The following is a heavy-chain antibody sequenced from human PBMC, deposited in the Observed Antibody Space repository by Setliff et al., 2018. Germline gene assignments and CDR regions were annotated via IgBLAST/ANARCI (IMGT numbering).Heavy chain of an antibody. CDR2: ISSSSSTI. J-gene: IGHJ4*02. V-gene: IGHV3-48*01. D-gene: IGHD2-2*02. Sequence: GGSLRLSCAASGFTFSSYSMNWVRQAPGKGLEWVSYISSSSSTIYYADSVKGRFTISRDNSKNTLYLQMNSLRAEDTAVYYCAKGGSTSCYTEADYWGQGTLVTVSS. CDR3: AKGGSTSCYTEADY. CDR1: GFTFSSYS.